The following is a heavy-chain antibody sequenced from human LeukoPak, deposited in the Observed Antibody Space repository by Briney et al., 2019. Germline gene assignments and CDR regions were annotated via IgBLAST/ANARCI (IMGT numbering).Heavy chain of an antibody. CDR1: GFTFSGYG. V-gene: IGHV3-30*02. Sequence: PGGSLRLSCAASGFTFSGYGMHWVRQAPGKGLEWVAFIRYDGSSEYYADSVKGRFTISRDNSKHTLYLQINSLRAGDTAVYYCAKDWSYSGWSYYFDYWGQGTLVTVSS. CDR2: IRYDGSSE. CDR3: AKDWSYSGWSYYFDY. J-gene: IGHJ4*02. D-gene: IGHD6-19*01.